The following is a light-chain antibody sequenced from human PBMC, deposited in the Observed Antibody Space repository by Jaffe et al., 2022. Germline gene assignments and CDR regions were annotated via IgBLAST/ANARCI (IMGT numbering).Light chain of an antibody. Sequence: SYELTQPPSVSVSPGQTASITCSGDKLGDKYACWYQQKPGQSPVLVIYQDSKRPSGIPERFSGSNSGNTATLTISGTQAMDEADYYCQAWDSSPEDVVFGGGTKLTVL. V-gene: IGLV3-1*01. J-gene: IGLJ2*01. CDR2: QDS. CDR1: KLGDKY. CDR3: QAWDSSPEDVV.